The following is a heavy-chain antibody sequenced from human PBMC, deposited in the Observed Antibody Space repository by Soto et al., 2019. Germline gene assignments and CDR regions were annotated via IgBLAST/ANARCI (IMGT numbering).Heavy chain of an antibody. CDR3: ARDRPKQYYYYGMDV. J-gene: IGHJ6*02. Sequence: EVQLVESGGGLIQPGGSLRLSCAASGFTVSSNYMSWVRQAPGKGLEWVSVIYSGGSTYYADSVKGRFTISRDNSKNTLYLQMNSLRAEDTAVYYCARDRPKQYYYYGMDVWGQGTTVTVSS. CDR2: IYSGGST. V-gene: IGHV3-53*01. CDR1: GFTVSSNY.